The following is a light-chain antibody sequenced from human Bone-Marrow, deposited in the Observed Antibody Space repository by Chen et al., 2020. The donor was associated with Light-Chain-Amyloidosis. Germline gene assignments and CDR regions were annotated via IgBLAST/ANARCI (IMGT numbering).Light chain of an antibody. CDR3: QSADSSGTYEVR. Sequence: SYELPQPPSVSVSPGQPAMITGTGADLPTKYAYWYQQKPGQAPVLVRHRDTERPSGISERFSGSSSGTTATLTSSGVQAEDEADYHCQSADSSGTYEVRFGGGTKLT. CDR1: DLPTKY. J-gene: IGLJ2*01. CDR2: RDT. V-gene: IGLV3-25*03.